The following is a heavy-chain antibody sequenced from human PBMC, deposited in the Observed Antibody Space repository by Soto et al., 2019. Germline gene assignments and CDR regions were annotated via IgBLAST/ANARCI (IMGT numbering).Heavy chain of an antibody. V-gene: IGHV3-30*18. Sequence: PGGSLRLSCAASGFTFSSYGMHWVRQAPGKGLEWVAVISYDGSNKYYADSVKGRFTISRDNSKNTLYLQMNSLRAEDTAAYYCAKDSSRGGFDYWGQGTLVTVSS. CDR2: ISYDGSNK. CDR3: AKDSSRGGFDY. CDR1: GFTFSSYG. D-gene: IGHD6-13*01. J-gene: IGHJ4*02.